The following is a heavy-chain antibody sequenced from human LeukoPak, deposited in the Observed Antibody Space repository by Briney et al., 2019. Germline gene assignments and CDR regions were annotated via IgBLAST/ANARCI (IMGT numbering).Heavy chain of an antibody. Sequence: SETLSLTCSVSGGSLSTYHWNWIRKPPGKGLEWIAFMQSSGNSNYNPALKSRVTMFVDTSKNQFVLNLRSVTAADTAVYYCARDKRHSYGRYFDHWGQGMLVTVSS. V-gene: IGHV4-59*01. D-gene: IGHD5-18*01. J-gene: IGHJ4*02. CDR3: ARDKRHSYGRYFDH. CDR2: MQSSGNS. CDR1: GGSLSTYH.